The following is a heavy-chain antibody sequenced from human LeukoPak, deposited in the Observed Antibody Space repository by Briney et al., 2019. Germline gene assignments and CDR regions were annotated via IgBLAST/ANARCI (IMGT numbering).Heavy chain of an antibody. J-gene: IGHJ4*02. D-gene: IGHD3-16*01. CDR1: GGSISSYY. CDR3: ARLGDSGDY. V-gene: IGHV4-59*08. CDR2: IYYSGST. Sequence: SETLSLTCTVSGGSISSYYWSWIRQPPGKGLEWIGYIYYSGSTNYNPSLKSRVTISVDTSKNQFSLKLSSVTAADTAVYYCARLGDSGDYWGQGTLVTVSS.